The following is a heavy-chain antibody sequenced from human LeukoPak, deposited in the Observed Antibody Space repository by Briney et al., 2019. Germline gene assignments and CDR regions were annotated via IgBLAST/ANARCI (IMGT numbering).Heavy chain of an antibody. D-gene: IGHD1-1*01. V-gene: IGHV4-59*01. CDR3: VRGRNDVVRGIDY. Sequence: PSETLSLTCTVSGGSISSYYWSWIRQPPGKGLEWIGYIYYSGSTNYNPSLKSRVTISVDTSKNQFSLKLSSVTAADTAVYYCVRGRNDVVRGIDYWGQGTLVTVSS. J-gene: IGHJ4*02. CDR1: GGSISSYY. CDR2: IYYSGST.